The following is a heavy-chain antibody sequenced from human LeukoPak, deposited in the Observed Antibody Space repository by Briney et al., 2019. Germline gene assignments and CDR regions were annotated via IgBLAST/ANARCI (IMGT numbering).Heavy chain of an antibody. CDR3: ATGYCSSTSCSKYYFDY. V-gene: IGHV3-15*01. Sequence: GGSLRLSCAASGFTFTNAWMNWVRQAPGKGLEWVGRIKSKTDGGTTDYAAPVKGRFTISRDDSENTLYLQMNSLKTEDTAVYYCATGYCSSTSCSKYYFDYWGHGTLVTVSS. J-gene: IGHJ4*01. D-gene: IGHD2-2*01. CDR2: IKSKTDGGTT. CDR1: GFTFTNAW.